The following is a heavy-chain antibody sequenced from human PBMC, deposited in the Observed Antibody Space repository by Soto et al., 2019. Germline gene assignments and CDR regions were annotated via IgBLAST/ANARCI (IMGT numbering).Heavy chain of an antibody. CDR3: ARDASYYYYMDV. CDR1: GYTISIYG. J-gene: IGHJ6*03. Sequence: ASVNVSCKTSGYTISIYGISWVRQAPGQGLEWMGWIRAYNGNTNYAQKLQGRVTMTTDTSTSTAYMELRSLRSDDTAVYYCARDASYYYYMDVWGKGTTVTVSS. CDR2: IRAYNGNT. V-gene: IGHV1-18*01.